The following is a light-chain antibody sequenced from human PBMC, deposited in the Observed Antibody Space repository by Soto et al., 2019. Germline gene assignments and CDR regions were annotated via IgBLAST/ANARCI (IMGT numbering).Light chain of an antibody. CDR3: QSYDSSPVV. CDR1: SSNIGAGYD. CDR2: GNS. J-gene: IGLJ2*01. V-gene: IGLV1-40*01. Sequence: QSVLTQPPSVSGAPGQRVTISCTGSSSNIGAGYDVHWYQQLPGTAPKLLIYGNSNRPSGVPDRFSGSKSGTSASLAITGLQAEDESEYYCQSYDSSPVVFGVGTKLTVL.